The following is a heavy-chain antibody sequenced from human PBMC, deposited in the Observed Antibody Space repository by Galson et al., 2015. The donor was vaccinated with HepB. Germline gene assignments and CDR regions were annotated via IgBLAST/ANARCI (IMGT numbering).Heavy chain of an antibody. CDR1: GDSVPSNSAA. CDR3: ARDQTSGYDLNWFDP. CDR2: TYYRSKWYN. J-gene: IGHJ5*02. Sequence: CAISGDSVPSNSAAWNWIRQSPSRGLEWLGRTYYRSKWYNDYAVSVKSRITINPDTSKNQFSLQLNSVTPEDTAVYYCARDQTSGYDLNWFDPWGQGTLVTVSS. D-gene: IGHD5-12*01. V-gene: IGHV6-1*01.